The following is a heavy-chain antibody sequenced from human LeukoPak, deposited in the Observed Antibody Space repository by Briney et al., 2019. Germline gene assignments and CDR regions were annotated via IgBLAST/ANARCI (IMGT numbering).Heavy chain of an antibody. CDR1: GGSISSRSYY. D-gene: IGHD1-26*01. Sequence: ASETLSLTCTVSGGSISSRSYYWGWIRQPPGKGLEWIGSMYYSGSNYYNPSLKSRVTMSVDTSKNQFSLKLSSVTAADTAVYCCARRSGSYHGWFDPWGQGTLVAVSS. V-gene: IGHV4-39*01. J-gene: IGHJ5*02. CDR2: MYYSGSN. CDR3: ARRSGSYHGWFDP.